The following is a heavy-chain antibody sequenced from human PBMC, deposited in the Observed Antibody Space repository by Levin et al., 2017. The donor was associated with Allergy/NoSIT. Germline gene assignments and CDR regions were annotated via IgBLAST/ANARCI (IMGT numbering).Heavy chain of an antibody. Sequence: GGSLRLSCAASGFTFSSYAMSWVRQAPGKGLEWVSAISGSGGSTYYADSVKGRFTISRDNSKNTLYLQMNSLRAEDTAVYYCAKVPYYYDSSGYWDYWGQGTLVTVSS. CDR1: GFTFSSYA. V-gene: IGHV3-23*01. CDR3: AKVPYYYDSSGYWDY. D-gene: IGHD3-22*01. CDR2: ISGSGGST. J-gene: IGHJ4*02.